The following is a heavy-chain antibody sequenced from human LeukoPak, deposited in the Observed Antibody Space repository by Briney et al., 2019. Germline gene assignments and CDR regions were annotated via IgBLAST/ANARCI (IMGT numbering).Heavy chain of an antibody. D-gene: IGHD6-6*01. CDR1: GFTFSDYY. CDR2: ISSSGSTI. Sequence: GGSLRLSCAASGFTFSDYYMSWIRQAPGKGLEWVSYISSSGSTIYYADSLKGRFTISSHNAKNSLYLQMNSLRAEDTAVYYCAREGQLVPTDFDYWGQGTLVTVSS. CDR3: AREGQLVPTDFDY. J-gene: IGHJ4*02. V-gene: IGHV3-11*01.